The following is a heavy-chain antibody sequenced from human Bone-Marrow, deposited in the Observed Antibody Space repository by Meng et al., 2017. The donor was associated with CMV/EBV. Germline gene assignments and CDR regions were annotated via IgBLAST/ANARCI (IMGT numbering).Heavy chain of an antibody. D-gene: IGHD2/OR15-2a*01. CDR3: AKDFSFDY. J-gene: IGHJ4*02. Sequence: GGSLRLSCVASGFTFSSYTINWVRQAPGKGLEWVSAISGSGGSTYYADSVKGRFTISRDNSKNTLYLQMNSLRAEDTAVYYCAKDFSFDYWGQGTLVTVSS. CDR1: GFTFSSYT. V-gene: IGHV3-23*01. CDR2: ISGSGGST.